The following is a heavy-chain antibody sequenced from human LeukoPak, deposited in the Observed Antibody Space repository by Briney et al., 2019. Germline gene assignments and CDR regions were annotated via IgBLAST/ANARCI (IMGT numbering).Heavy chain of an antibody. CDR3: ARGGYDGSHDY. J-gene: IGHJ4*02. V-gene: IGHV1-8*03. CDR2: MNTNSGNT. D-gene: IGHD5-12*01. CDR1: GYTFTSYD. Sequence: ASLKVSCKASGYTFTSYDINWVRQATGQGREWMGWMNTNSGNTGYAQKFQGKININRNTAISTAYVELSSLRSEDTGVYYCARGGYDGSHDYWGQGTLVTVSS.